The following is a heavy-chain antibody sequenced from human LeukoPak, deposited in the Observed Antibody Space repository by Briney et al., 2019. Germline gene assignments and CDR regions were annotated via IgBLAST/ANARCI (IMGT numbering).Heavy chain of an antibody. D-gene: IGHD3-9*01. CDR1: GGSISSSNW. Sequence: SGTLSLTCAVSGGSISSSNWWSWVRPPPGKGLEWIGEIYHSGSTNYNPSLKSRVTISVDKSKNQFSLKLSSVTAADTAVYYCARVAYYDILTGYSKGVDYWGQGTLVTVSS. CDR2: IYHSGST. J-gene: IGHJ4*02. CDR3: ARVAYYDILTGYSKGVDY. V-gene: IGHV4-4*02.